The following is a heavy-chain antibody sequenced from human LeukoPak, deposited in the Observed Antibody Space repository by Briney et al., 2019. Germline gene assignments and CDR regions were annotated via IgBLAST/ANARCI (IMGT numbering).Heavy chain of an antibody. D-gene: IGHD5-18*01. CDR1: GFTFSSYW. V-gene: IGHV3-74*01. J-gene: IGHJ4*02. CDR3: ATGSGLWSPDW. CDR2: IDNEGSST. Sequence: GGSLGLSCAASGFTFSSYWMHWVRQASGKGLVWVSRIDNEGSSTSYADSVKGRFTISRDNAKNRLYVQMNSLRVEDTAVYYCATGSGLWSPDWWGQGTLVTVSS.